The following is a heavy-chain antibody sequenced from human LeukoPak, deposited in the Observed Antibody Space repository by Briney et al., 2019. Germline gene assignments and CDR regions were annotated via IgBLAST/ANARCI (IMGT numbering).Heavy chain of an antibody. Sequence: GGSLRLSCGTSGFTFSSYTMNWVRQAPGKGLEWVSSITSTSGNIYYADSVKGRFTISRDNSKNTLYLQMNSLRAEDTAVYYCAKGMSAVTKIDYWGQGTLVTVSS. J-gene: IGHJ4*02. CDR1: GFTFSSYT. V-gene: IGHV3-21*04. D-gene: IGHD4-17*01. CDR2: ITSTSGNI. CDR3: AKGMSAVTKIDY.